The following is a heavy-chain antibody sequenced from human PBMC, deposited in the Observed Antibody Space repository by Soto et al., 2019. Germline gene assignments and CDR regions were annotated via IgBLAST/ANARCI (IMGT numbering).Heavy chain of an antibody. Sequence: GGSLRLSCAASGFTVSSNYMTWVRQAPGKGLEWVSVIYSGGGTYYADSVKGRFTIFRDTSKNTLYLQMNSLRADNTALYYCDRDRNDQHAYWGQGTLVTVSS. J-gene: IGHJ4*02. CDR2: IYSGGGT. V-gene: IGHV3-66*01. CDR3: DRDRNDQHAY. D-gene: IGHD1-1*01. CDR1: GFTVSSNY.